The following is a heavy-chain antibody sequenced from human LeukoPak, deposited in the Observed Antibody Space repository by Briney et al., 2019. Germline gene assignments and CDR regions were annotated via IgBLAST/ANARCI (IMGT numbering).Heavy chain of an antibody. J-gene: IGHJ4*02. CDR2: IYHRGNT. D-gene: IGHD1-20*01. CDR1: VYSLSSVYH. Sequence: SETLSLTCAVSVYSLSSVYHWGWIRQRPGKGLEWIGSIYHRGNTYYNPSLKSRVTISVDTSKNQLFLKLSSVTAAHTAVYYCARVNWLFDYWGQGTLVTVSS. CDR3: ARVNWLFDY. V-gene: IGHV4-38-2*01.